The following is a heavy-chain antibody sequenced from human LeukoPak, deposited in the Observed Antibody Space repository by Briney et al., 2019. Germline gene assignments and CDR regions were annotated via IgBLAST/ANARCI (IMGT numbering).Heavy chain of an antibody. CDR3: ARSPFLEWLILFDP. D-gene: IGHD3-3*02. Sequence: SETLSLTCTVSGGSISSSSYYWGWIRQPPGKGLEWIGSIYYSGSTYYNPSLKSRVTISVDTSKNQFSLKLSSVTAADTAVYYCARSPFLEWLILFDPWGQGTLVTVSS. J-gene: IGHJ5*02. CDR2: IYYSGST. CDR1: GGSISSSSYY. V-gene: IGHV4-39*07.